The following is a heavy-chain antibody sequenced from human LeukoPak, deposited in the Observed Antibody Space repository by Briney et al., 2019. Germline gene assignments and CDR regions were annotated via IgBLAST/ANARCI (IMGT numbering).Heavy chain of an antibody. J-gene: IGHJ4*02. CDR2: IYYSGST. CDR1: GGSISSSSYY. CDR3: ARESGSSWTLY. D-gene: IGHD6-13*01. V-gene: IGHV4-39*07. Sequence: PSETLSLICTVSGGSISSSSYYWGWIRQPPGKGLEWIGSIYYSGSTYYNPSLKSRVTISVDTSKNQFSLKLSSVTAADTAVYYCARESGSSWTLYWGQGTLVTVSS.